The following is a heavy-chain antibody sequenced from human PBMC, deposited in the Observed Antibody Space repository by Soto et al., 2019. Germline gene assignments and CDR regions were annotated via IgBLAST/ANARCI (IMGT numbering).Heavy chain of an antibody. Sequence: ASVKVSCKASGYTFTSYGISWVRQAPGQGLEWMGWISAYNGNTNYAQKLQGRVTMTTDTSTSTAYMELSSLRSEDTAVYYCARSNYDYIWGSYRPGLDYWGQGTLVTVSS. CDR1: GYTFTSYG. V-gene: IGHV1-18*01. CDR3: ARSNYDYIWGSYRPGLDY. D-gene: IGHD3-16*02. CDR2: ISAYNGNT. J-gene: IGHJ4*02.